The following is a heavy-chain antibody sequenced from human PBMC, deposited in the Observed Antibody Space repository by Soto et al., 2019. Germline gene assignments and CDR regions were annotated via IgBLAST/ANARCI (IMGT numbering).Heavy chain of an antibody. J-gene: IGHJ4*02. CDR1: GFTFSSYA. D-gene: IGHD2-2*01. CDR2: ISGSGGST. Sequence: EVQLLESGGGLVQPEGSLRLSCAASGFTFSSYAMSWVRQAPGKGLEWVSAISGSGGSTYYADSVKGRFTISRDNSKNTLYLQMNSLRAEDTAVYYCAKDEDIVVVPAAVDYWGQGTLVTVSS. V-gene: IGHV3-23*01. CDR3: AKDEDIVVVPAAVDY.